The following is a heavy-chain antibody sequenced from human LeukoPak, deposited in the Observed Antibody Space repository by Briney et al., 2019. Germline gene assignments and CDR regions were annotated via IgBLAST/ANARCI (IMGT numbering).Heavy chain of an antibody. V-gene: IGHV4-31*03. Sequence: PSETLSLTCTVSGGSISNAGYYWSWIRQHPGKGLEWVGYIYYSGSTYYNPSLETRVTISVDTSKNQFSLKLSSVTAADTAVYYCARDAEYYYGSGSYSSGIDVWGQGTTVTVSS. D-gene: IGHD3-10*01. J-gene: IGHJ6*02. CDR1: GGSISNAGYY. CDR2: IYYSGST. CDR3: ARDAEYYYGSGSYSSGIDV.